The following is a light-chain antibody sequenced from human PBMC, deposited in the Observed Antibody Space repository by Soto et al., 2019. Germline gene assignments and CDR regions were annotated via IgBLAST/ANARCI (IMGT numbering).Light chain of an antibody. J-gene: IGKJ1*01. V-gene: IGKV1-9*01. CDR2: AAS. CDR1: QGISSY. Sequence: DIQLTQSPSFLSASVGDRVTITCRASQGISSYLAWYQQKPGKAPKLLIYAASTLQSGVPSRFSGSGSGTEFTLTINSLQPEDFATYYCQQLNSYPVTFGQGTKVEIK. CDR3: QQLNSYPVT.